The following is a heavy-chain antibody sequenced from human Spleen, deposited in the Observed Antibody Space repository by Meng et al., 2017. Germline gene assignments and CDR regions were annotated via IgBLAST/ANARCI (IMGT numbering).Heavy chain of an antibody. J-gene: IGHJ4*02. V-gene: IGHV3-33*08. CDR2: TWFDGSNK. D-gene: IGHD1-26*01. CDR1: GLTFSNYA. CDR3: ARDVAGRGGY. Sequence: GGSLRLSCAASGLTFSNYAMNWVRQTPGRGLEWVALTWFDGSNKFYAKSVKGRFTISRDNSRNKLYLQMNSLGGEDTAVYYCARDVAGRGGYWGQGALVTVSS.